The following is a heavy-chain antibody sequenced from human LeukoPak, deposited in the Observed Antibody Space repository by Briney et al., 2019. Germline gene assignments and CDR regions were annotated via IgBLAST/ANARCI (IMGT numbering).Heavy chain of an antibody. D-gene: IGHD5-24*01. V-gene: IGHV1-8*01. CDR2: MNPNKNNT. J-gene: IGHJ4*02. Sequence: ASVRVSCKASGYTFTSYDINWVPQATGQGLEWMGWMNPNKNNTVYAQKFQGRDTMTRNTSISTAYMEPSSLRSEDTAVYYCARYPRSNYNFDFWGQGTLVTVSS. CDR3: ARYPRSNYNFDF. CDR1: GYTFTSYD.